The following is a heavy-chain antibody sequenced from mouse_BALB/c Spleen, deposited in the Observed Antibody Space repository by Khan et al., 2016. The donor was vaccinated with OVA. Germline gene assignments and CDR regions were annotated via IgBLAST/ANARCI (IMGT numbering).Heavy chain of an antibody. D-gene: IGHD4-1*01. V-gene: IGHV3-2*02. CDR1: GYSITSDYA. CDR3: ASELGRYYAMDY. J-gene: IGHJ4*01. Sequence: EVQLQESGPGLVKPSQSLSLTCTVTGYSITSDYAWNWIRQFPGNKLEWMGYISYSGSTTYNPSLKSRISITRDTSKNQFFLQLNSVTTEDTATYYCASELGRYYAMDYWGQGTSGTVSS. CDR2: ISYSGST.